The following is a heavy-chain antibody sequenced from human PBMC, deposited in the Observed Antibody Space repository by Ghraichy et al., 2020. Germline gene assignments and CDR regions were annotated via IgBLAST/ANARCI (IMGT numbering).Heavy chain of an antibody. J-gene: IGHJ6*02. D-gene: IGHD3/OR15-3a*01. CDR3: ARDGLPNYYYYGMDV. Sequence: SVKVSCKASGGTFSSYAISWVRQAPGQGLEWMGGIIPIFGTANYAQKFQGRVTITADKSTSTAYMELSSLRSEDTAVYYCARDGLPNYYYYGMDVWGQGTTVTVSS. CDR2: IIPIFGTA. V-gene: IGHV1-69*06. CDR1: GGTFSSYA.